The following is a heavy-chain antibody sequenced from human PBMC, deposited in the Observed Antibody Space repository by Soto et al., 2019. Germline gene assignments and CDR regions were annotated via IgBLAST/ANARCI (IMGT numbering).Heavy chain of an antibody. CDR3: ARDLGWAFDS. CDR2: ISGGGRPI. D-gene: IGHD6-19*01. Sequence: GSLRLSCAASGFTFSTFSMNWVRQAPGRGLEWISYISGGGRPISYADSVKGRFTISRDNAKNSLYLQMDSLTDEDTAVYYCARDLGWAFDSRGQGTLVTVSS. V-gene: IGHV3-48*02. CDR1: GFTFSTFS. J-gene: IGHJ4*02.